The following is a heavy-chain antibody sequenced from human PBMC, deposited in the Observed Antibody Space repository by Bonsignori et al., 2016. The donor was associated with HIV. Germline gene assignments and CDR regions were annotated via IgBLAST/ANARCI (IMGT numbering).Heavy chain of an antibody. D-gene: IGHD1-26*01. V-gene: IGHV3-74*01. CDR3: ARAPSRVGGLDY. CDR2: INSDGSST. J-gene: IGHJ4*02. Sequence: VRQMPGKGLVWVSRINSDGSSTSYADSVKGRFTISRDNAKNTLYLQMNSLRAEDTAVYYCARAPSRVGGLDYWGQGTLVTVSS.